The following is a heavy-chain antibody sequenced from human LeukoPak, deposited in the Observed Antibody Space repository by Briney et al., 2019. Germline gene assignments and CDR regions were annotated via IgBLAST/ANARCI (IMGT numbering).Heavy chain of an antibody. CDR3: AKDRGEGGDSTSCSC. J-gene: IGHJ4*02. CDR2: ISYDGSNK. D-gene: IGHD2-2*01. Sequence: GRSLRLSCAASGFTFSSYGMHWVRQAPGKGLEWAAVISYDGSNKYYADSVKGRFTISRDNSKNTLYLQMNSLRAEDTAVYYCAKDRGEGGDSTSCSCWGQGTLVTVSP. V-gene: IGHV3-30*18. CDR1: GFTFSSYG.